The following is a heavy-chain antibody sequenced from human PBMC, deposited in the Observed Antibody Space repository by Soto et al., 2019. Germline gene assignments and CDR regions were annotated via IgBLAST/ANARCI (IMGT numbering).Heavy chain of an antibody. V-gene: IGHV4-39*07. CDR3: AGDRYDFWSGYPEAV. Sequence: SETLSLTCTVSGDSITSNSYFWAWIRQPPGKGLEWIGSIYYSGSTNYNPSLKSRVTISVDTSKNQFSLKLSSVTAADTAVYYCAGDRYDFWSGYPEAVWGQGTTVTVSS. CDR1: GDSITSNSYF. CDR2: IYYSGST. D-gene: IGHD3-3*01. J-gene: IGHJ6*02.